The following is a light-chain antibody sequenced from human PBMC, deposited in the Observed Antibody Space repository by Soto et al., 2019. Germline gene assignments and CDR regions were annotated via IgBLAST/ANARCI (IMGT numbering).Light chain of an antibody. Sequence: AIRMTQSPSSLSASTGDRVTITCRASQGISSYLAWYQQKPGKAPKLLIYAASTLQSGVPSRFSGSGSGTDFTLTISCLQSEDFATYYCQQYYSYPLFTFGPATKVDIK. CDR2: AAS. CDR1: QGISSY. V-gene: IGKV1-8*01. J-gene: IGKJ3*01. CDR3: QQYYSYPLFT.